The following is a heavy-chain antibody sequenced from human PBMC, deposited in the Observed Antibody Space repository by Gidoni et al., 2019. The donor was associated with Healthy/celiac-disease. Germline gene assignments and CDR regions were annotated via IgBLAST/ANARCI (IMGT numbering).Heavy chain of an antibody. CDR1: GFTFSSYG. V-gene: IGHV3-30*02. Sequence: QVQLVESGGGVVQPGGSLRLSCAASGFTFSSYGMHWVRQAPGKGLEWVAFIRYDGSNKYYADSVKGRFTISRDNSKNTLYLQMNSLRAEDTAVYYCAKVVSITVAGIDYWGQGTLVTVSS. J-gene: IGHJ4*02. CDR3: AKVVSITVAGIDY. CDR2: IRYDGSNK. D-gene: IGHD6-19*01.